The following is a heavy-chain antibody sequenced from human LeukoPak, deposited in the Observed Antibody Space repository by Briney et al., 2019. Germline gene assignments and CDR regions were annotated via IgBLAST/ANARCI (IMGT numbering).Heavy chain of an antibody. CDR1: GFTVSSNY. CDR2: IYSGGST. Sequence: GGSLRLSCAASGFTVSSNYMSWVRQAPGKGLEWVSVIYSGGSTYYADSVKGRFTISRDNSKNTLYLQMNSLRAEDTAVYYCARAWYYYDSSGYRDWGQGTLVIVSS. D-gene: IGHD3-22*01. J-gene: IGHJ4*02. V-gene: IGHV3-53*01. CDR3: ARAWYYYDSSGYRD.